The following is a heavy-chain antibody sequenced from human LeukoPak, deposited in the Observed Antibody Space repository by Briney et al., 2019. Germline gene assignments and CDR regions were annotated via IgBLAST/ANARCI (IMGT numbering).Heavy chain of an antibody. D-gene: IGHD3-10*01. J-gene: IGHJ4*02. V-gene: IGHV1-18*01. Sequence: ASVKVSCKASGYTFTSYGISWVRQAPGQGLEWMGWISAYNGNTNYAQKLQGRVTMTTDTSTSTAYMELRSLRSDDTAVYYCARVLPPGSGSYYSDYWGQGTLVTVSS. CDR3: ARVLPPGSGSYYSDY. CDR1: GYTFTSYG. CDR2: ISAYNGNT.